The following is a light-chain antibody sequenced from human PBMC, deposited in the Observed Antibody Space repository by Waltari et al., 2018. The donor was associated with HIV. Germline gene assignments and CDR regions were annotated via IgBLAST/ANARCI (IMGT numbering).Light chain of an antibody. Sequence: EILLNQYPATLPLSPGDRATLSCRASQSVSSYLGWYQQKPGQAPRLLIYDASNRATGIPARFSGSGSGTDFTLTISSLEPEDFAVYYCQQRSNWPLTFGGGTKVEIK. V-gene: IGKV3-11*01. CDR2: DAS. CDR3: QQRSNWPLT. J-gene: IGKJ4*01. CDR1: QSVSSY.